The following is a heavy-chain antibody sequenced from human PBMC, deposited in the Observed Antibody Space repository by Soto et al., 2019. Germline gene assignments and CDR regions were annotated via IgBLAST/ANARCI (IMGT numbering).Heavy chain of an antibody. Sequence: PGGSLRLSCAASGFTFSSYAMSWVHQAPGKGLEWVSAISGSGDSTYYADSVKGRFTISRDNSKNTLYLQMNSLRAEDTAVYYCAKDRGYSYAPDAFDIWGQGTMVTVSS. CDR1: GFTFSSYA. CDR3: AKDRGYSYAPDAFDI. J-gene: IGHJ3*02. D-gene: IGHD5-18*01. V-gene: IGHV3-23*01. CDR2: ISGSGDST.